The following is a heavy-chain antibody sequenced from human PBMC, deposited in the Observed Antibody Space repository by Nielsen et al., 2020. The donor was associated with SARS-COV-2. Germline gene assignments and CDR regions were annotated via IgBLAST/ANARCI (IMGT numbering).Heavy chain of an antibody. D-gene: IGHD2-2*03. CDR1: GFIFDDYS. CDR2: ISWDGSRH. J-gene: IGHJ4*02. CDR3: AKDFHGSVADFFGN. V-gene: IGHV3-43D*03. Sequence: GESLKISCAASGFIFDDYSMHWVRQAPGKGLEWVSSISWDGSRHYYAASVQGRFSISRDNSENSLFLDMNSLRAEDTALYFCAKDFHGSVADFFGNWGRGTLVTVSS.